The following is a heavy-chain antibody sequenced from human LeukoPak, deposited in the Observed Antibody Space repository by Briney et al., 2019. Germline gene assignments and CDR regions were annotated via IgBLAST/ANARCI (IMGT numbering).Heavy chain of an antibody. CDR3: ARRGIAVAGTDIQYYYYGMDV. CDR2: VSGSGGST. CDR1: GFTFSSYA. Sequence: GGSLRLSCATSGFTFSSYAMSWVRQAPGKGLGWVSAVSGSGGSTYYADSVKGRFTISRDNSKNTLYLQMNSLRAEDTAVYYCARRGIAVAGTDIQYYYYGMDVWGQGTTVTVSS. D-gene: IGHD6-19*01. J-gene: IGHJ6*02. V-gene: IGHV3-23*01.